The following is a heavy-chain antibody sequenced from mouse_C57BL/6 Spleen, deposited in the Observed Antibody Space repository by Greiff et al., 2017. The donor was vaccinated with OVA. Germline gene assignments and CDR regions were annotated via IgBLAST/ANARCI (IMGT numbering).Heavy chain of an antibody. D-gene: IGHD2-4*01. CDR1: GYSITSGYY. J-gene: IGHJ3*01. V-gene: IGHV3-6*01. CDR3: ARGGNDYEFAY. CDR2: ISYDGSN. Sequence: ESGPGLVKPSQSLSLTCSVTGYSITSGYYWNWIRQFPGNKLEWMGYISYDGSNNYNPSLKNRISITRDTSKNQFFLKLNSVTTEDTATYYCARGGNDYEFAYWGQGTLVTVSA.